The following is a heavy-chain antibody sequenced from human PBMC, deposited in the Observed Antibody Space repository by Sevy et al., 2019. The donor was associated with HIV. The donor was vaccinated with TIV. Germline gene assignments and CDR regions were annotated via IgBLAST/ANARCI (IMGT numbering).Heavy chain of an antibody. V-gene: IGHV3-15*01. D-gene: IGHD2-21*01. CDR2: IKSKTDGGTT. CDR3: TTGQVHMVPPGY. Sequence: GGSLRISCAASGFTFSNACMSWVRQAPGKGLEWVGRIKSKTDGGTTDYAAPVKGRFTISRDDSKNTLYLQMNSLKTEDTAVYYCTTGQVHMVPPGYWGQGTLVTVSS. CDR1: GFTFSNAC. J-gene: IGHJ4*02.